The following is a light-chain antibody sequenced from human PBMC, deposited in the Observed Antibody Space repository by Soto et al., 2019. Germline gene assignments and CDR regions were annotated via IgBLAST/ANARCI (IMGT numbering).Light chain of an antibody. CDR3: QKYNSAPLT. CDR2: AAS. CDR1: QGISNY. J-gene: IGKJ4*01. V-gene: IGKV1-27*01. Sequence: IQITQSPSSLXXXXXYRXXXACRASQGISNYLAWYQQKPGKVPKLLIYAASTLQSGVPSRFSGSGSGTDFTLTISSLQPEDVATYYCQKYNSAPLTFGGGTKVDIK.